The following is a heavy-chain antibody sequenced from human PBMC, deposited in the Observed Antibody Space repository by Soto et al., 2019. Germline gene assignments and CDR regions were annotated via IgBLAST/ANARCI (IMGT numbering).Heavy chain of an antibody. Sequence: QVQLVQSGAEVKKPGSSVNVSCKASGGTFSSYAISWVRQAPGQGLEWMGGIIPIFGTANYAQKFQGRDTITADKSTSTVYMELSSLRSEDTAVYYCASLLGSGSYYNSVVELGYYYYGMDVWGQGTTVTVSS. V-gene: IGHV1-69*06. CDR2: IIPIFGTA. CDR3: ASLLGSGSYYNSVVELGYYYYGMDV. CDR1: GGTFSSYA. D-gene: IGHD3-10*01. J-gene: IGHJ6*02.